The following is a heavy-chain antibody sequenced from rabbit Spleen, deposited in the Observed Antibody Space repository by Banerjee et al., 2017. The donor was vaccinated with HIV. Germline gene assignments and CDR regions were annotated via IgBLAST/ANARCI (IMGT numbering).Heavy chain of an antibody. CDR1: GFSFSRGYD. Sequence: QEQLEESGGGLVKPEGSLTLTCKASGFSFSRGYDMCWVRQAPGKGLEWIGRIYTGNGKTYYASWAKGRFTISKSSSTTVTLQMTSLTAADTATYFCARETSSGWGIVSFYFTLWGPGTLVTVS. CDR3: ARETSSGWGIVSFYFTL. V-gene: IGHV1S45*01. CDR2: IYTGNGKT. J-gene: IGHJ4*01. D-gene: IGHD4-1*01.